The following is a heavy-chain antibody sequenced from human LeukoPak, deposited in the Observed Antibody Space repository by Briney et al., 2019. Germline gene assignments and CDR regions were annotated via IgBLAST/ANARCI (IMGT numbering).Heavy chain of an antibody. D-gene: IGHD6-19*01. CDR3: ARESSGWPRTYGMDV. V-gene: IGHV4-34*01. CDR1: GFIFSDYN. CDR2: INHSGST. J-gene: IGHJ6*02. Sequence: GSLRLSCAGSGFIFSDYNMNWIRQPPGKGLEWIGEINHSGSTNYNPSLKSRVTISVDTSKNQFSLKLSSVTAADTAVYYCARESSGWPRTYGMDVWGQGTTVTVSS.